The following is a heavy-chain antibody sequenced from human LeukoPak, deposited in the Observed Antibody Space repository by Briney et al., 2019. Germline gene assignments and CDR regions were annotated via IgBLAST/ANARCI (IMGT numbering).Heavy chain of an antibody. V-gene: IGHV3-48*01. CDR2: ISSSSSTI. CDR1: GFTFSSYS. CDR3: ARDSGYDYRWFDP. D-gene: IGHD5-12*01. J-gene: IGHJ5*02. Sequence: AGGSLRLSCAASGFTFSSYSMNWVRQAPGKGLEWVSYISSSSSTIYYADSVKGRFTISRDNAKNSLYLQMNSLRAEDTALYYCARDSGYDYRWFDPWGQGTLVTVSS.